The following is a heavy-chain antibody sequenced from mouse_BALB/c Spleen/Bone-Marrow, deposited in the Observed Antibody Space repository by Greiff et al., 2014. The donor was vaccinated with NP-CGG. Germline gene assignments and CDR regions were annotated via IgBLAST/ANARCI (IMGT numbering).Heavy chain of an antibody. CDR2: IDPATGNT. CDR3: ARWGVYYDYDPFPD. J-gene: IGHJ3*01. Sequence: EVKLVESGADLVKPGASVKLSCTASPFNIKDSYVHWVKQRPEQGLEWIGRIDPATGNTKYDPNFQYKATITADTSSNTAYLQLSSLTSEDTAVYYCARWGVYYDYDPFPDWGQGTLVTVSA. CDR1: PFNIKDSY. V-gene: IGHV14-3*02. D-gene: IGHD2-4*01.